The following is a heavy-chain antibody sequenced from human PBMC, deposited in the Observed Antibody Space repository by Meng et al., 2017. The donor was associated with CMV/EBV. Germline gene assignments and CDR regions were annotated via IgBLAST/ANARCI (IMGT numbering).Heavy chain of an antibody. D-gene: IGHD6-13*01. CDR2: INPNSGGT. Sequence: ASVKVSYKASGYTFTGYYMHWVRQAPGQGLEWMGWINPNSGGTNYAQKFQGRVTMTRDTPISTAYMELSRLRSDDTAVYYCARGWYSSSWYANSWFDPWGQGTLVTVSS. V-gene: IGHV1-2*02. CDR3: ARGWYSSSWYANSWFDP. CDR1: GYTFTGYY. J-gene: IGHJ5*02.